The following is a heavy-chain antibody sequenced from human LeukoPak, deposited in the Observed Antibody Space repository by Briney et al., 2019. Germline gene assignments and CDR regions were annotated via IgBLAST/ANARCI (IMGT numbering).Heavy chain of an antibody. CDR3: ARYYYDSSGYSYYFDY. Sequence: PGGSLRLSCAASGFIVSSNYMSWVRQAPGKGLEWVSVIYSDGSTYYADSVKGRFTFSRDNSKNTLYLHMNSLRAEDTAVYYCARYYYDSSGYSYYFDYWGQGTLVTVSS. V-gene: IGHV3-53*01. CDR1: GFIVSSNY. CDR2: IYSDGST. D-gene: IGHD3-22*01. J-gene: IGHJ4*02.